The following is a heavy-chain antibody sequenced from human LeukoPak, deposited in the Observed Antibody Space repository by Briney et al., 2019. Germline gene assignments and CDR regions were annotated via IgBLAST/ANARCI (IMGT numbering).Heavy chain of an antibody. CDR3: VSPVFINF. J-gene: IGHJ4*01. CDR1: GFPLSTLG. Sequence: GGSLRLSCSASGFPLSTLGMHWVRQAPGKGLEHVSTIGSDGDGTYYADSVKDRFIISRDNSKNAVYLQMSGLRPEDTAVCYCVSPVFINFWGQGTLVTVSS. V-gene: IGHV3-64D*06. CDR2: IGSDGDGT. D-gene: IGHD1-14*01.